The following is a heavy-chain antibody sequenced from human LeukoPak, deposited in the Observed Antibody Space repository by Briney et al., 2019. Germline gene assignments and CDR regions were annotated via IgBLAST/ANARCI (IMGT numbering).Heavy chain of an antibody. J-gene: IGHJ3*02. CDR1: GGSISGYY. V-gene: IGHV4-4*07. CDR3: ARDHYYASGSYSDAFDI. Sequence: PSETLSPTCTVSGGSISGYYWSWIRQPAGKGLEWIGRIYSSGSTNFNPSLKSRVTMSVETSKNQFSLKVNSVTAADTAVYYCARDHYYASGSYSDAFDIWGQGTMVTVSS. CDR2: IYSSGST. D-gene: IGHD3-10*01.